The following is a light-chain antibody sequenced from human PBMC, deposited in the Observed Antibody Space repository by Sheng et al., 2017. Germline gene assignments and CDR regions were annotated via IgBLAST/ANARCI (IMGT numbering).Light chain of an antibody. CDR1: QSVTSNS. CDR3: QQYYIAPWT. J-gene: IGKJ1*01. Sequence: EIVLTQSPGTLSLSPGERATLSCRASQSVTSNSLAWYQQRSGQTPRLLIYAATSRATGIPDRFSGSGSGTDFTLTISRLEPEDFAVYYCQQYYIAPWTFGQGTKVEIK. V-gene: IGKV3-20*01. CDR2: AAT.